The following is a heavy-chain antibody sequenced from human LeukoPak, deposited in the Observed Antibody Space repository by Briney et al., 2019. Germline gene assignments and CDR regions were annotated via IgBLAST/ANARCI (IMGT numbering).Heavy chain of an antibody. Sequence: PGGSLRLSCAASGFTFSSYWMSWVRQAPGKGLEWVANIKQDGSEKYYVDSVKGRFTISRDNAKNSLYLQMNSLRAEDTAVYYCARDLAARYYYYGMDVWGQGTTVTVSS. J-gene: IGHJ6*02. CDR3: ARDLAARYYYYGMDV. V-gene: IGHV3-7*03. CDR2: IKQDGSEK. D-gene: IGHD6-6*01. CDR1: GFTFSSYW.